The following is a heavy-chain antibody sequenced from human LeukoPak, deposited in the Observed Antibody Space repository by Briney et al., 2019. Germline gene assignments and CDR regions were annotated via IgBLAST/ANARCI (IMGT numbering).Heavy chain of an antibody. Sequence: SETLSLTCSVSGGSINSDFWTWIRQPAGKGLEWIGRIHSSETTIYSPSLKSRVTMSLDMAKKQFSLKVTSVTAADTAVYYCARAPPDVEMATTNFDYWGQGTLVTVSS. D-gene: IGHD5-24*01. CDR3: ARAPPDVEMATTNFDY. CDR2: IHSSETT. V-gene: IGHV4-4*07. CDR1: GGSINSDF. J-gene: IGHJ4*02.